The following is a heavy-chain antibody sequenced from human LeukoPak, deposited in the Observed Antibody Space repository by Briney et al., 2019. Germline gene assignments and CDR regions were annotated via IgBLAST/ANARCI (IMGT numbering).Heavy chain of an antibody. V-gene: IGHV1-2*02. D-gene: IGHD5-18*01. J-gene: IGHJ4*02. CDR3: ARGSVDTAMDFDY. CDR1: GYTFTGYY. Sequence: GASVKVSCKASGYTFTGYYMHWVRQAPGQGLEWMGWINPNNGGTNYAQKFQGRVTMTRDTSISTAYMELSRLRSDDTAVYYCARGSVDTAMDFDYWGQGTLVTVSS. CDR2: INPNNGGT.